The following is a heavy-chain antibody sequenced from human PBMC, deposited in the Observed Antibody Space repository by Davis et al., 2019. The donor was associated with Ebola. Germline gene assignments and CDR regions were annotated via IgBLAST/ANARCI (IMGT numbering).Heavy chain of an antibody. J-gene: IGHJ4*02. CDR2: ISRSGSTI. D-gene: IGHD2-2*01. V-gene: IGHV3-11*01. Sequence: GESLKISCAASGFTFSDYYMSWIRQAPGKGLEWVSYISRSGSTIYYADSVKGRFTISRDNAKNSLYLQMNSLRAEDTAVYYCARGQSYCSSTSCYLGYWGQGTLVTVSS. CDR3: ARGQSYCSSTSCYLGY. CDR1: GFTFSDYY.